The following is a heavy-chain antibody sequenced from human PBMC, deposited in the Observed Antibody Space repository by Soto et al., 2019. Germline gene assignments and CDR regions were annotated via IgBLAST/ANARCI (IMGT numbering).Heavy chain of an antibody. CDR2: IIPIFGTA. CDR1: GGTFSSYA. CDR3: ARDEETYYYDSSVSLDWYFDL. V-gene: IGHV1-69*12. D-gene: IGHD3-22*01. J-gene: IGHJ2*01. Sequence: QVQLVQSGAEVKKPGSSVKVSCKDSGGTFSSYAISWVRQAPGQGLEWMGGIIPIFGTANYAQKFQGRVTITADESTSTAYMELSSRRSEDTAVYYCARDEETYYYDSSVSLDWYFDLCGRGTLVTVSS.